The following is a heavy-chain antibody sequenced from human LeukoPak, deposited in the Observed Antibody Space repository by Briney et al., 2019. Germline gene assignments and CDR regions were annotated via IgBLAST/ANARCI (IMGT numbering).Heavy chain of an antibody. CDR2: INQEETEK. D-gene: IGHD3-16*01. CDR3: ARDPEGDDYDMDV. J-gene: IGHJ6*02. Sequence: GGSLTLFCAASRLSINFYWMRWLRQVPGKALEWVANINQEETEKNYVEAVKGRFTISRDNAKNSVYLQMNSLRDEDTAVYYCARDPEGDDYDMDVWGQGTTVSVSS. CDR1: RLSINFYW. V-gene: IGHV3-7*04.